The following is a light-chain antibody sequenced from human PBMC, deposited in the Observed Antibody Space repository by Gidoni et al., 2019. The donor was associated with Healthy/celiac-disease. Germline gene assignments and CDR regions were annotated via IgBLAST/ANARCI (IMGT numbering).Light chain of an antibody. J-gene: IGKJ2*01. CDR1: QSISSY. V-gene: IGKV1-39*01. Sequence: IQMTQSPSSLSASVGDRVTITCRASQSISSYLNWYQQKPGKAPKLLIYDASSLQSGVPSRFSGSGSGTDVTLTISSLQPEDFATYYCQQSYSTPQTFGQXTKLEIK. CDR3: QQSYSTPQT. CDR2: DAS.